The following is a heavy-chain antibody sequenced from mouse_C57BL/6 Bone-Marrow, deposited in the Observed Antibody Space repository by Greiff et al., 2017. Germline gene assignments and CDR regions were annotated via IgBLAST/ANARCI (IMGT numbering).Heavy chain of an antibody. J-gene: IGHJ2*01. CDR1: GYTFTSYT. Sequence: QVQLQESGAELARPGASVKMSCKASGYTFTSYTMHWVKQRPGQGLEWIGYINPSSGYTNYNQKFKDKATLTADKSSSTAYMQLSSLTAEDSAVDYCARGGSTVVATDYWGQGTTLTVSA. V-gene: IGHV1-4*01. CDR2: INPSSGYT. D-gene: IGHD1-1*01. CDR3: ARGGSTVVATDY.